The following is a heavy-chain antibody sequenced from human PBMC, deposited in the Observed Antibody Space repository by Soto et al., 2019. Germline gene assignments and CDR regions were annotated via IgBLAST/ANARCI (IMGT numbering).Heavy chain of an antibody. CDR1: GFTFSSYA. CDR2: ISGSGGST. CDR3: AKAKITTPQWPEEAFDY. Sequence: PGGSLRLSCSASGFTFSSYAMSWVRQAPGKGLEWVSAISGSGGSTYYADSVKGRFTISRDNSKNTLYLQMNSLRAEDTAVYYCAKAKITTPQWPEEAFDYWGQGTLVTVSS. J-gene: IGHJ4*02. V-gene: IGHV3-23*01. D-gene: IGHD3-22*01.